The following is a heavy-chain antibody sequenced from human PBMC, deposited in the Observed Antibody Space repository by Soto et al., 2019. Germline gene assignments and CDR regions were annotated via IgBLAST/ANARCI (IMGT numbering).Heavy chain of an antibody. Sequence: GGSLRLSCAASGFTFSSYGMHWVRQAPGKGLEWVAVISYDGSNKYYADSVKGRFTISRDNSKNTLYLQMNSLRAEDTAVYYCAKDHCSSTSCPVVYYYMDVWGKGTTVTVSS. D-gene: IGHD2-2*01. V-gene: IGHV3-30*18. CDR2: ISYDGSNK. CDR1: GFTFSSYG. CDR3: AKDHCSSTSCPVVYYYMDV. J-gene: IGHJ6*03.